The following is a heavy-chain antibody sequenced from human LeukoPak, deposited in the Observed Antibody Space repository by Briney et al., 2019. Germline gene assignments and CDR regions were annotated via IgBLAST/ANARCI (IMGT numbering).Heavy chain of an antibody. Sequence: ASVKVSCKASGYTFTSYGISWVRQAPGQGLEWMGWISAYNGNTNYAQKLQGRVIMTTDTSTSTAYMELRSLRSDDTAVYYCARFLWFGELLSTKYFDYWGQGTLVTVSS. CDR3: ARFLWFGELLSTKYFDY. J-gene: IGHJ4*02. V-gene: IGHV1-18*01. CDR2: ISAYNGNT. CDR1: GYTFTSYG. D-gene: IGHD3-10*01.